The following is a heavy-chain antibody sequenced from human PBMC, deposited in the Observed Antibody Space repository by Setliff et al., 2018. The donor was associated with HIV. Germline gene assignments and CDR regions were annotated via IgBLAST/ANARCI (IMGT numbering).Heavy chain of an antibody. V-gene: IGHV3-21*01. CDR1: GFTFDDYK. D-gene: IGHD5-12*01. CDR2: ISSTGSHI. CDR3: AKDPRAAVATICDY. Sequence: GGSLRLSCAASGFTFDDYKMNWVRQAPGKGLEWVSSISSTGSHIDYIDSLKGRFTISRDNAKNSLYLQMNSLRVEDTAVYYCAKDPRAAVATICDYWGQGTLVTVSS. J-gene: IGHJ4*02.